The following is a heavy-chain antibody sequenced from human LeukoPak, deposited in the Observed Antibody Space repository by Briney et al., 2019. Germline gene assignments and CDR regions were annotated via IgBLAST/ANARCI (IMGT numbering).Heavy chain of an antibody. CDR1: GLTFSTYS. D-gene: IGHD6-6*01. V-gene: IGHV3-48*02. CDR2: ISSSSSTI. J-gene: IGHJ4*02. CDR3: AREYSSSSGKALDY. Sequence: GGSRRLSCAASGLTFSTYSMNWVRQAPGKGLEWVSYISSSSSTIYYADSVKGRFSISRDSAKNSLHLQMNSLRDEDTAVYFCAREYSSSSGKALDYWGQGTLVTVSS.